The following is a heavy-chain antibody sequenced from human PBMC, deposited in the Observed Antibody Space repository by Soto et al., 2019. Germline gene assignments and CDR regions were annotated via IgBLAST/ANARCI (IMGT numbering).Heavy chain of an antibody. Sequence: GGSLRLSCAASGFTFSSYAMSWVRQAPGKGLEWVSAISGSGGSTYYADSVKGRFTISRDNSKNTLYLQMNSLRAEDTAVYYCAKEGTHVLRFLEWSSYYYYYYMDVRGKGTTVTVSS. D-gene: IGHD3-3*01. J-gene: IGHJ6*03. CDR2: ISGSGGST. V-gene: IGHV3-23*01. CDR3: AKEGTHVLRFLEWSSYYYYYYMDV. CDR1: GFTFSSYA.